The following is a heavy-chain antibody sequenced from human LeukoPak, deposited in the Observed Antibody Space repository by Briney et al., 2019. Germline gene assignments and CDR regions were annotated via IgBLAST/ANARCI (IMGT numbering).Heavy chain of an antibody. CDR2: INSDGSST. CDR1: GFTFSSYW. CDR3: ARVVPRGRRVDY. D-gene: IGHD3-16*01. J-gene: IGHJ4*02. V-gene: IGHV3-74*01. Sequence: PGGSLRLSCAASGFTFSSYWMHWVRQAPGKGLVWVSRINSDGSSTSYADSVKGRFTISRDNAKNTLYLQMNSLRAEDTAVYYCARVVPRGRRVDYWGQGTLVTVSS.